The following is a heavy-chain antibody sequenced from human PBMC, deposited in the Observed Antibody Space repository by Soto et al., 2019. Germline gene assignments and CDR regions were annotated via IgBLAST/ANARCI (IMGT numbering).Heavy chain of an antibody. V-gene: IGHV4-34*01. Sequence: SQTLSLTCAVYGGSFSGYYWSWIRQPPGKGLEWIGEINHSGSTNYNPSLKSRVTISVDTSKNQFSLKLSSVTAADTAVYYCARGLMVRGVSYYMDVWGKGTTVTVSS. CDR2: INHSGST. CDR3: ARGLMVRGVSYYMDV. D-gene: IGHD3-10*01. J-gene: IGHJ6*03. CDR1: GGSFSGYY.